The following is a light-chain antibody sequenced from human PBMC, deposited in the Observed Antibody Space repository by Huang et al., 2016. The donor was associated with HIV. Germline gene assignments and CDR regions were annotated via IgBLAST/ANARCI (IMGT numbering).Light chain of an antibody. Sequence: EVVMTQSPATLSVSPGERATLSCRASQRIGSNYLAGYQQKPGQAPRLLIYCISTRATGIPARFSGSGSGTDFTLTISSLQSEDFAVYYCQQYTDWPITFGQGTRLEIK. CDR2: CIS. J-gene: IGKJ5*01. CDR3: QQYTDWPIT. V-gene: IGKV3-15*01. CDR1: QRIGSN.